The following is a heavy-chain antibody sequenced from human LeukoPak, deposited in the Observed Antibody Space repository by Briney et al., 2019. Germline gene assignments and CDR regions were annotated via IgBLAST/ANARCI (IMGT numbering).Heavy chain of an antibody. CDR3: AKGGATAIDY. J-gene: IGHJ4*02. Sequence: GGSLRLSCAASRFTFSSYWMHWVRQAPGKGLVWVSRINSDVISTSYADSVKGRFTISRDNAKNTLYLQMNSLRADDTAVYYCAKGGATAIDYWGQGTLVTVSS. CDR1: RFTFSSYW. V-gene: IGHV3-74*01. CDR2: INSDVIST. D-gene: IGHD5-12*01.